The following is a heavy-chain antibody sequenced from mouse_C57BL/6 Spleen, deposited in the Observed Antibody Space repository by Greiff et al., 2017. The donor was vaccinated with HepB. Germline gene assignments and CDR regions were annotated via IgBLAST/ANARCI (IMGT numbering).Heavy chain of an antibody. CDR2: IYPRDGST. CDR1: GYTFTDHT. V-gene: IGHV1-78*01. D-gene: IGHD2-5*01. J-gene: IGHJ4*01. Sequence: VKLMESDAELVKPGASVKISCKVSGYTFTDHTIHWMKQRPEQGLEWIGYIYPRDGSTKYNEKFKGKATLTADKSSSTAYMQLNSLTSEDSAVYFCARTYYSNHDYAKDYWGQGTSVTVSS. CDR3: ARTYYSNHDYAKDY.